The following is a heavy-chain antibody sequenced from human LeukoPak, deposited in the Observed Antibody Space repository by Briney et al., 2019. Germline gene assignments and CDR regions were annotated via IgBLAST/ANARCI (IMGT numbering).Heavy chain of an antibody. CDR3: ASHETGAFDI. V-gene: IGHV4-30-2*01. Sequence: SETLSLTCTVSGGSISSGGYYWSWIRQPPGKGLEWIGYIYHSGSTYYNPSLKSRVTISVDRSKNQFSLKLSSVAAADTAVYYCASHETGAFDIWGQGTMVTVSS. CDR1: GGSISSGGYY. J-gene: IGHJ3*02. D-gene: IGHD3-9*01. CDR2: IYHSGST.